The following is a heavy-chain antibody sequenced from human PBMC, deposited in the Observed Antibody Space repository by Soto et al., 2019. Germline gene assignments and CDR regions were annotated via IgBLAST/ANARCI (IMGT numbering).Heavy chain of an antibody. V-gene: IGHV1-69*06. CDR1: GDTFGRNA. CDR3: TKDGDSADYGY. J-gene: IGHJ4*02. CDR2: IIPMFATT. Sequence: QVHLVQSGPEVKRPGSSVKVSCKASGDTFGRNAIHWVRQAPGQGLEWMGGIIPMFATTNYAKKFKGRLTIYADKTTGTAYMELTRLRSEDTAVYYCTKDGDSADYGYWGQGTLVTVSS. D-gene: IGHD2-21*01.